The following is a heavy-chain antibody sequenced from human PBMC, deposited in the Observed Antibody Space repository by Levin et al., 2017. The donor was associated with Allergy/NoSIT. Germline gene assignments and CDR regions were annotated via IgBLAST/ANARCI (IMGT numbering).Heavy chain of an antibody. D-gene: IGHD3-16*01. J-gene: IGHJ5*02. CDR2: ISGSGGST. CDR1: GFTFSSYA. CDR3: AKDRGFGYRFDP. Sequence: ETLSLTCAASGFTFSSYAMSWVRQAPGKGLEWVSAISGSGGSTYYADSVKGRFTISRDNSKNTLYLQMNSLRAEDTAVYYCAKDRGFGYRFDPWGQGTLVTVSS. V-gene: IGHV3-23*01.